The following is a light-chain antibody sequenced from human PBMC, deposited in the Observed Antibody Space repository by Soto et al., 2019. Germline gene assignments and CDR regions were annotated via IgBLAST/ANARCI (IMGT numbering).Light chain of an antibody. CDR2: GAS. J-gene: IGKJ4*01. CDR1: QSISTY. Sequence: DIQMTQSPSSLSASVGDTVTITCRSSQSISTYLNWYRQKPGQAPNLLIYGASSLQSGVPSRFSGSGSGTDFTLTIYSLQPEDFAIYYCQQSYSIPLTFGGGTKVEI. CDR3: QQSYSIPLT. V-gene: IGKV1-39*01.